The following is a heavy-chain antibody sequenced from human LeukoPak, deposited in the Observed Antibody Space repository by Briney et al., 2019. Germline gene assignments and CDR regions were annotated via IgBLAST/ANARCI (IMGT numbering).Heavy chain of an antibody. J-gene: IGHJ5*02. D-gene: IGHD6-19*01. CDR1: GGTFSSYA. V-gene: IGHV1-69*13. CDR3: AKDHYSSINWFDP. CDR2: IIPIFGTA. Sequence: SVKVSCKASGGTFSSYAISWVRQAPGQGLEWMGGIIPIFGTANYAQKFQGRVTITADESTSTAYMELSSLRAEDTAVYYCAKDHYSSINWFDPWGQGTLVTVSS.